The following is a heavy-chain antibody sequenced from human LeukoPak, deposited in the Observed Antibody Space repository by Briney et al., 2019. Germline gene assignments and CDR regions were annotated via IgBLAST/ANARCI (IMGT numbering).Heavy chain of an antibody. J-gene: IGHJ4*02. CDR1: GFTFSRKG. Sequence: GGSLRLSCAASGFTFSRKGMHWVRQAPGKGLEWVAVISYDGSNKYYADSVKGRFTISRDNSKNTLYLQMNSLRAEDTAVYYCAREREPYYYDSSGYFPGDYWGQGTLVTVSS. V-gene: IGHV3-30*19. CDR3: AREREPYYYDSSGYFPGDY. CDR2: ISYDGSNK. D-gene: IGHD3-22*01.